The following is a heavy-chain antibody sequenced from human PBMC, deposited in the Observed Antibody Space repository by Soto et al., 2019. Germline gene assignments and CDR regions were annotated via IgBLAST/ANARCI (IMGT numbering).Heavy chain of an antibody. Sequence: SETLSLTCTVSGGSISSYYWSWIRQPPGKGLEWIGYIYYSGSTNYNPSLKSRVTISVDTSKNQFSLKLSSVTAADTAVYYCAGRGGNRKGGYSGYDSPGVPKDGYYYYYMDVWGKGTTVTAP. CDR3: AGRGGNRKGGYSGYDSPGVPKDGYYYYYMDV. V-gene: IGHV4-59*08. J-gene: IGHJ6*03. CDR1: GGSISSYY. D-gene: IGHD5-12*01. CDR2: IYYSGST.